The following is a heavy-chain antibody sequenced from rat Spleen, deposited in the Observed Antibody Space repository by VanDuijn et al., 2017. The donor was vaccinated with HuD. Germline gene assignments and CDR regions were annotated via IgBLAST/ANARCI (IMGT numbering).Heavy chain of an antibody. CDR3: ARSRWED. J-gene: IGHJ2*01. CDR1: GFTFSDYG. D-gene: IGHD5-1*01. CDR2: ISSSSGT. Sequence: EVQLVESGGGLVQLGRSLKLSCVASGFTFSDYGMNWIRQAPGKGLEWVAYISSSSGTIYYADTVKGRFTISRDNAKNTLYLQLSSLRSEDTALYYCARSRWEDWGQGVMVTVSS. V-gene: IGHV5-34*01.